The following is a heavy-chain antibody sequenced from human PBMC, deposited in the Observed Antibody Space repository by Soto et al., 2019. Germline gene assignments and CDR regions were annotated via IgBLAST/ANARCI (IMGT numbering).Heavy chain of an antibody. CDR2: IYPDDSDT. J-gene: IGHJ6*02. CDR3: ARNSLTGYYNYYYSMDV. V-gene: IGHV5-51*01. Sequence: PGESLKISCKSSGYSFSSYWIAWVRLMPGKGLEWMGSIYPDDSDTKYSPSFQGQVIISADKSISAAYLQWSSLKASDTAIYYCARNSLTGYYNYYYSMDVWGQGTTVTVSS. D-gene: IGHD3-9*01. CDR1: GYSFSSYW.